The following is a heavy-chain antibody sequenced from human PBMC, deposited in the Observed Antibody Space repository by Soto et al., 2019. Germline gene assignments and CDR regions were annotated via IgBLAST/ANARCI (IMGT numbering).Heavy chain of an antibody. V-gene: IGHV1-8*01. J-gene: IGHJ4*02. D-gene: IGHD2-15*01. CDR3: ARGARNCSGGSCYAGY. Sequence: QVQLVQSGAEVKKPGAPVKVSCKASGYTFTSYDINWVQQATGQGLEWMGWMNPNSGNTGYAQKFQGRVTVTRNTSISTAYMELSSLRSEDTAVYYCARGARNCSGGSCYAGYWGQGTLVTVSS. CDR2: MNPNSGNT. CDR1: GYTFTSYD.